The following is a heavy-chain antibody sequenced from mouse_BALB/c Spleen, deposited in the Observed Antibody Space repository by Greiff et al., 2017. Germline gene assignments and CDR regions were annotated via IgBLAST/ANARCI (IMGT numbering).Heavy chain of an antibody. J-gene: IGHJ2*01. V-gene: IGHV3-2*02. CDR3: ARRGITTKDFDY. Sequence: DVKLQESGPGLVKPSQSLTLTCTVTGYSITSDYAWNWIRQFPGNKLEWMGYISYSGSTSYNQSLKSRISITRDTSKNQFFLQLNSVTTEDTATYYCARRGITTKDFDYWGQGTTLTVSS. CDR2: ISYSGST. D-gene: IGHD2-4*01. CDR1: GYSITSDYA.